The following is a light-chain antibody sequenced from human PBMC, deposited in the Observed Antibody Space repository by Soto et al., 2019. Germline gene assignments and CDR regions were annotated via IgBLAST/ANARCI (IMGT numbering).Light chain of an antibody. CDR1: QSITTY. V-gene: IGKV1-39*01. CDR2: AAS. CDR3: HQSYSYPPST. J-gene: IGKJ5*01. Sequence: DIQMTQSPSSLSAFVGDIVTITCRASQSITTYLYWYPQKPVKAPKLLIYAASTLQVGVPSMFNGSGSWTEFTLAINNLHPEDFATYYCHQSYSYPPSTFRNGRRLESK.